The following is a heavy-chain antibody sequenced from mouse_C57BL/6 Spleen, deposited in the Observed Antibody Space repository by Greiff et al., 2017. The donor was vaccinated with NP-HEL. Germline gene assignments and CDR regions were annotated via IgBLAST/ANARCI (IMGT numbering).Heavy chain of an antibody. Sequence: DVKLQESGGGLVQPGGSMKLSCVASGFTFSNYWMNWVRQSPEKGLEWVAQIRLKSDNYATHYAESVKGRFTISRDDSKSSVYLQMNNLRAEDTGIYYCTGYCYDDYVDYGGQGTTLAVSS. D-gene: IGHD2-12*01. J-gene: IGHJ2*01. CDR2: IRLKSDNYAT. CDR1: GFTFSNYW. V-gene: IGHV6-3*01. CDR3: TGYCYDDYVDY.